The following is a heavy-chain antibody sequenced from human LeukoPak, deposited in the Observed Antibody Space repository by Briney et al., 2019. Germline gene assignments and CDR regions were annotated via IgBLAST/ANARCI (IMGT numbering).Heavy chain of an antibody. Sequence: GGSLRLSCAASGFTFDDYAMHWVRQAPGKGLEWVSGISWNSGSIGYADSVKGRFTISRDNAKNSLYLQMNSLRAEDTAVYYCARDRGARPYYFDYWGQGTLVTVSS. CDR2: ISWNSGSI. CDR3: ARDRGARPYYFDY. CDR1: GFTFDDYA. D-gene: IGHD3-10*01. V-gene: IGHV3-9*01. J-gene: IGHJ4*02.